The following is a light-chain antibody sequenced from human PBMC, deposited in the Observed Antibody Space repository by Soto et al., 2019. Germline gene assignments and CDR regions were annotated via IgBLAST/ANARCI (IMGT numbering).Light chain of an antibody. Sequence: EIQMTQSPSSLSASVGDRVTITCQASQDINNYLNWYQQTPGKAPKLLIYDASNLETGVPSRFSGSGSGTHFTFTISNLQPEDIATYYCQQYDNLPPTWTFGQGTKVDIK. J-gene: IGKJ1*01. CDR1: QDINNY. CDR2: DAS. V-gene: IGKV1-33*01. CDR3: QQYDNLPPTWT.